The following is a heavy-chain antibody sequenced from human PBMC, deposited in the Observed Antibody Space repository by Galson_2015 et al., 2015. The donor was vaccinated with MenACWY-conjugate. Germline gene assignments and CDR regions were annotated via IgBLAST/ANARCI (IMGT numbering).Heavy chain of an antibody. CDR2: INAGNGNT. J-gene: IGHJ6*02. V-gene: IGHV1-3*01. CDR3: AREIVVAPAASWGDYYYGMDV. CDR1: GYTFTNYA. Sequence: SCKASGYTFTNYAMHWVRQAPGQRLEWVGWINAGNGNTKYSQKFQGRVTITSDTSASAAYMELSSLRSEDTAVYYCAREIVVAPAASWGDYYYGMDVWGQGTTVTVSS. D-gene: IGHD2-2*01.